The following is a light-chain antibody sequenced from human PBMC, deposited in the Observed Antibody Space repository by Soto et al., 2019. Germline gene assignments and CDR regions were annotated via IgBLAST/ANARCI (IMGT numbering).Light chain of an antibody. Sequence: QSVLTQPPSVSATPGQKVTISCSGSSSNIGNNYVSWYRQLPGTAPQLLIYDNYKRPSGIPDRFSGSKSGTSATLGITGIQTGDEADYYCATWDSSLSAVVVGGGTKLTVL. CDR1: SSNIGNNY. CDR2: DNY. CDR3: ATWDSSLSAVV. J-gene: IGLJ2*01. V-gene: IGLV1-51*01.